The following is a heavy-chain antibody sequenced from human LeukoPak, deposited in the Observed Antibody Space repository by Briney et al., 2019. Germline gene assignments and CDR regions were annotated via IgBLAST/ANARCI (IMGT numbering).Heavy chain of an antibody. Sequence: PGGSLRLSCAASGFTVSSNYMNWVRQAPGKGLEWVSVIYSDGNTYYADSVKGRFTISRDNSKSTLYLQMNSLRAEDTAVYYCARDRRLLYFGELFHDAFDIWGQGTMVTVSS. CDR1: GFTVSSNY. V-gene: IGHV3-53*01. CDR3: ARDRRLLYFGELFHDAFDI. D-gene: IGHD3-10*01. CDR2: IYSDGNT. J-gene: IGHJ3*02.